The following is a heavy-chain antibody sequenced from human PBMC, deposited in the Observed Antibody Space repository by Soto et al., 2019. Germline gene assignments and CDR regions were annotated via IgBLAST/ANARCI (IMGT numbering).Heavy chain of an antibody. D-gene: IGHD5-12*01. J-gene: IGHJ6*02. V-gene: IGHV4-30-2*01. CDR2: IYHSGST. CDR1: GGSISSGGYS. Sequence: QLQLQESGSGLVKPSQTLSLTCAVSGGSISSGGYSWSWIRQPPGEGLEWIGYIYHSGSTYYNPSLKSRVTIPVDRSKNQFKLKLSSVTASDTAVYYCARRRGFPYYYGMDVWGQGTTVTVSS. CDR3: ARRRGFPYYYGMDV.